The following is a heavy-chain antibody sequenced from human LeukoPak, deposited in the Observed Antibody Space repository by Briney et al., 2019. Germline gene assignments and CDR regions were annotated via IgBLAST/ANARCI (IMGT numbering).Heavy chain of an antibody. D-gene: IGHD3-9*01. CDR1: GFTFDDYG. CDR2: INWNGGST. V-gene: IGHV3-20*04. J-gene: IGHJ4*02. Sequence: GGSLRLSCAVSGFTFDDYGMSWVRQAPGKGLEWVSGINWNGGSTGYADSVKGRFTISKDNAKNSLYLQMNSLRAEDTALYYCASVIRYFDLSPTYFVYWGQGTLVTVSS. CDR3: ASVIRYFDLSPTYFVY.